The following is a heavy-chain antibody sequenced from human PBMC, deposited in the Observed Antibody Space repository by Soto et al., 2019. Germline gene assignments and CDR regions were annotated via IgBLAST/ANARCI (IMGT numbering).Heavy chain of an antibody. CDR2: ISWNSGSI. J-gene: IGHJ3*02. Sequence: GGSLRLSCAASGFTFDDYAMHWVRQAPGKGLEWVSGISWNSGSIGYADSVKGRFTISRDNAKNSLYLQMNSLRAEDTALYYCAKGVFGVVIITAFDIWGQGTMVTVSS. V-gene: IGHV3-9*01. CDR3: AKGVFGVVIITAFDI. CDR1: GFTFDDYA. D-gene: IGHD3-3*01.